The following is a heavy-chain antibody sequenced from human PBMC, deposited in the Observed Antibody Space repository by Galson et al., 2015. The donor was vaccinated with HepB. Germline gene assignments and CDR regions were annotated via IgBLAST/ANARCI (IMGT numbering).Heavy chain of an antibody. CDR2: IKTRSEGGTT. Sequence: SLRLSCAVSSSSFSNARMNWVRQTPGKGLEWVGRIKTRSEGGTTDYAAPVKDRFTISRDDSKNTLYLQMNSLKTEDTAVYYCTTGRGYWGQGTLVTVSS. CDR1: SSSFSNAR. CDR3: TTGRGY. J-gene: IGHJ4*02. V-gene: IGHV3-15*07.